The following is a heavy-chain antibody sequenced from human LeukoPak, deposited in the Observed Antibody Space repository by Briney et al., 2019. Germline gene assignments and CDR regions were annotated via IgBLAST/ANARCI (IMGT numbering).Heavy chain of an antibody. CDR2: ISDSGGRT. J-gene: IGHJ4*02. CDR3: AKHSTCCSGGSCQEDFDY. CDR1: GFTFSSYA. Sequence: GGSLRLSCAASGFTFSSYAMSWVRQAPGKGLEWVSAISDSGGRTYYAGSVKGRFTISRDNSKNTLYLQMESLRAEDTAVYYCAKHSTCCSGGSCQEDFDYWGQGTLVTVSS. V-gene: IGHV3-23*01. D-gene: IGHD2-15*01.